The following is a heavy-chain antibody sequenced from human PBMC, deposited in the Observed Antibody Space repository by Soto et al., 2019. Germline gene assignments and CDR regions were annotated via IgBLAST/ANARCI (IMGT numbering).Heavy chain of an antibody. CDR1: GDSVSSDSYY. Sequence: QLQLQESGPGLVKPSETLSLTCTVSGDSVSSDSYYWSWIRQPPGQGLEWIGYIDHRGSTAYNPSLQSRVTMSINTSENQFSLKLRSVTAADTAIYYCAREGGVLRLSNWLDPWGQGILVTVSS. CDR3: AREGGVLRLSNWLDP. J-gene: IGHJ5*02. D-gene: IGHD3-3*01. CDR2: IDHRGST. V-gene: IGHV4-61*01.